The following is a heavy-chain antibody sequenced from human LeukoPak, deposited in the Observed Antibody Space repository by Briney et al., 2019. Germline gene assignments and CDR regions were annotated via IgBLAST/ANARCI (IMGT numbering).Heavy chain of an antibody. CDR3: AKDISSALYYDSSGYYNGFDY. D-gene: IGHD3-22*01. J-gene: IGHJ4*02. CDR1: GFTFDDYA. V-gene: IGHV3-9*01. CDR2: ISWNSGSI. Sequence: GGSLRLSCAASGFTFDDYAMPWVRQAPGKGLEWVSGISWNSGSIGYADSVKGRFTISRDNAKNSLYLQMNSLRAEDTALYYCAKDISSALYYDSSGYYNGFDYWGQGTLVTVSS.